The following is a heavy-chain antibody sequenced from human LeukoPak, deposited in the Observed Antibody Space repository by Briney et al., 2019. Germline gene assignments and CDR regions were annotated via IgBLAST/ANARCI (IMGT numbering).Heavy chain of an antibody. V-gene: IGHV4-39*07. J-gene: IGHJ4*02. Sequence: SETLSLTCTVSGGSMSSSSYYWGWIRQPPGKGLEWIGSIYYSGSTYYNPSLKSRVTISVDTSKNQFSLKLSSVTAADTAVYHCARALRDGDTNFDYWGQGTLVTVSS. CDR2: IYYSGST. CDR3: ARALRDGDTNFDY. CDR1: GGSMSSSSYY. D-gene: IGHD5-24*01.